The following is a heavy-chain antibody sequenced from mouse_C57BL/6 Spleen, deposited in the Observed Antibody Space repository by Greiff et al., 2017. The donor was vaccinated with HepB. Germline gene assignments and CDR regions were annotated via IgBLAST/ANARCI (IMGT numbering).Heavy chain of an antibody. V-gene: IGHV1-69*01. CDR2: IDPSDSYT. Sequence: VQLQQPGAELVMPGASVKLSCKASGYTFTSYWMHWVKQRPGQGLEWIGEIDPSDSYTNYNQKFKGKSTLTVDKSSSTAYMQLSSLTSEDSAVYYCARGCATRYFDVWGTGTTVTVSS. CDR1: GYTFTSYW. J-gene: IGHJ1*03. CDR3: ARGCATRYFDV. D-gene: IGHD1-1*01.